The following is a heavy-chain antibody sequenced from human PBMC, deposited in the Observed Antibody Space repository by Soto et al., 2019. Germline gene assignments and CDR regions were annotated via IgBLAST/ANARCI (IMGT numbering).Heavy chain of an antibody. J-gene: IGHJ4*02. V-gene: IGHV3-7*01. CDR1: GFTFSSYW. CDR2: IKQDGSEK. CDR3: ARDLVTYYYDSSGYDEDY. Sequence: GGSLRLSCAASGFTFSSYWMSWVRQAPGKGLEWVANIKQDGSEKYYVDSVKGRFTISRDNAKNSLYLQMNSLRAEDTAVYYCARDLVTYYYDSSGYDEDYWGQGTLVTVSS. D-gene: IGHD3-22*01.